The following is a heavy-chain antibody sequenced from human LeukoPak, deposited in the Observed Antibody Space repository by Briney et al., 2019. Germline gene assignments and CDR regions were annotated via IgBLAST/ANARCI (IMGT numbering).Heavy chain of an antibody. CDR1: GGTFSSYA. CDR3: ARGPIVVVTAANFDY. Sequence: ASVKVSCKASGGTFSSYAINWVRQAPGQGLEWMGKIIPIFDTANYAQKFQGRVTITADKSTSTAYMELSSLRSEDTAVYYCARGPIVVVTAANFDYWGQGTLVTVSS. D-gene: IGHD2-21*02. V-gene: IGHV1-69*06. CDR2: IIPIFDTA. J-gene: IGHJ4*02.